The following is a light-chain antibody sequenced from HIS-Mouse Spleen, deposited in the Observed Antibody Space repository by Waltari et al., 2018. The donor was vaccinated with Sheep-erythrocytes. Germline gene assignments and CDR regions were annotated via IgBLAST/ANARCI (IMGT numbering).Light chain of an antibody. V-gene: IGLV2-11*01. J-gene: IGLJ1*01. CDR3: CSYAGSYNHV. CDR1: SSDVGCYNY. CDR2: DVS. Sequence: QSALTQPRSVSGSPGRSVTISCSGTSSDVGCYNYFSWYQQHTGNSPKLMIYDVSKPPSGVPDRFSGSKSGNTASLTSSGLQAEDEADYYCCSYAGSYNHVFATGTKVTVL.